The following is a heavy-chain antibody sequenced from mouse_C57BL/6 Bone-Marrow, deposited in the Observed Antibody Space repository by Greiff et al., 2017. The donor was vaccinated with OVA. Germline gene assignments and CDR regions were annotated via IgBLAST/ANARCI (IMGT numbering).Heavy chain of an antibody. V-gene: IGHV1-84*01. CDR3: ASGDWDYFDY. Sequence: VQLQESGPELVKPGASVKISCKASGYTFTDYYINWVKQRPGQGLEWIGWINPGSGNTKYNEKFKGKATLTVDTSSSTAYMQLSSLTSEDSAVYFCASGDWDYFDYWGRGTTLTVSS. CDR2: INPGSGNT. D-gene: IGHD4-1*01. J-gene: IGHJ2*01. CDR1: GYTFTDYY.